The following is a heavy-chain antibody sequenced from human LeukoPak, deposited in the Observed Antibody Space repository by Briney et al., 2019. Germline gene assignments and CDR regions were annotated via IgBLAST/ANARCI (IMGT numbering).Heavy chain of an antibody. CDR3: ARGHAPYDFWSGYYSGVGVDY. D-gene: IGHD3-3*01. J-gene: IGHJ4*02. CDR1: GFTFSSYW. Sequence: GGSLRLSCAASGFTFSSYWMSWVRQAPGKGLEWVANIKQDGSEKYYVDSVKGRFTISRDNAKNSLYLQMNSLRAEDTAVYYCARGHAPYDFWSGYYSGVGVDYWGQGTLVTVSS. CDR2: IKQDGSEK. V-gene: IGHV3-7*01.